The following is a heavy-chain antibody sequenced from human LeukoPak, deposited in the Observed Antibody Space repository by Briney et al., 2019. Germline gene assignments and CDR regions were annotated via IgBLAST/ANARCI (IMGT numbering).Heavy chain of an antibody. J-gene: IGHJ3*02. CDR2: MSYDGSNK. Sequence: PGRSLRLSCAASGFSFSSSAMHWVRQAPGKGLEWVALMSYDGSNKFYADSVKGRFTISRDNSKNTLYLQMNSLRAEDTAVYYCASTSGTTSSAFDIWGQGTMVTVSS. D-gene: IGHD1-7*01. CDR1: GFSFSSSA. V-gene: IGHV3-30-3*01. CDR3: ASTSGTTSSAFDI.